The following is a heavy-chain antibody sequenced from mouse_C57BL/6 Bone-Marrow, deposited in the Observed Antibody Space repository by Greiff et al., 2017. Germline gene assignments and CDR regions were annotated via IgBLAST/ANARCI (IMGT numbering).Heavy chain of an antibody. V-gene: IGHV1-80*01. CDR1: GYAFSSYW. CDR3: ARRRQLRLPWFAY. D-gene: IGHD3-2*02. J-gene: IGHJ3*01. CDR2: IYPGDGDT. Sequence: VQLKESGAELVKPGASVKISCKASGYAFSSYWMNWVKQRPGKGLEWIGQIYPGDGDTNYNGKFKGKATLTADKSSSTAYMQLSSLTSEDSAVYFCARRRQLRLPWFAYWGQGTLVTVSA.